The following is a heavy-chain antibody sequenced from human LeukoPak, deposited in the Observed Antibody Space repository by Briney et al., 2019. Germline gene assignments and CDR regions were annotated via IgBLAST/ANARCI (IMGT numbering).Heavy chain of an antibody. CDR1: GGSFSGYY. D-gene: IGHD1-26*01. CDR3: ASDSGSYADY. CDR2: INHSGST. J-gene: IGHJ4*02. V-gene: IGHV4-34*01. Sequence: NSSETLSLTCAVYGGSFSGYYWSWIRQPPGKGLEWIGEINHSGSTNYNPSLKSRVTISVDTSKNQFSLKLSSVTAADTAVYYCASDSGSYADYWGQGTLVTVSS.